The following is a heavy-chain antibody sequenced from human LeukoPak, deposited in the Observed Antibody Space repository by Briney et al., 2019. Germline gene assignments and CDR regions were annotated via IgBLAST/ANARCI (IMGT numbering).Heavy chain of an antibody. CDR3: APTRRHGPFDY. Sequence: PGGSLRLSCAASGFTFSSYAMHWVRQAPGKGLEWVAVISYDGSNKYYADSVKGRFTISRDNSKNTLYLQMNSLRAEDTAVYYCAPTRRHGPFDYWGQGTLVTVSS. D-gene: IGHD5-12*01. CDR1: GFTFSSYA. CDR2: ISYDGSNK. J-gene: IGHJ4*02. V-gene: IGHV3-30-3*01.